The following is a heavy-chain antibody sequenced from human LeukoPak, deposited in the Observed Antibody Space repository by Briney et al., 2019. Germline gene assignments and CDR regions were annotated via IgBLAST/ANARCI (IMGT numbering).Heavy chain of an antibody. D-gene: IGHD5-24*01. CDR2: ISYDGSNK. J-gene: IGHJ2*01. CDR3: AKDREMATTFPGWYFDL. CDR1: GFTFSSYG. V-gene: IGHV3-30*18. Sequence: PGRSLRLSCAASGFTFSSYGMHWVRQAPGKGLEWVAVISYDGSNKYYADSVKGRFTISRDNSKNTLYLQMNSLRAEDTAVYYCAKDREMATTFPGWYFDLWGRGTLVTVSS.